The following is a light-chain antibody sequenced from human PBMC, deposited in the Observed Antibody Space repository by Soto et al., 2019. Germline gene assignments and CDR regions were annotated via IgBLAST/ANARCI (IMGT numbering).Light chain of an antibody. CDR1: SSDVGGYNY. Sequence: QSVLTQPPSASGSPGQSVTISCIGTSSDVGGYNYVSWYQQHPGKAPKLMIYEVSKRPSGDPDRFSGSKSGNTASLTVSGLQAEDEADYYCSSYAASNNLGVFGGGTKVTVL. V-gene: IGLV2-8*01. J-gene: IGLJ2*01. CDR3: SSYAASNNLGV. CDR2: EVS.